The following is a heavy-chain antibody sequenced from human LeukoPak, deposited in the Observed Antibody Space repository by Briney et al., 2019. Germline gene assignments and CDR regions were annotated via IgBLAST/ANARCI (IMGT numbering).Heavy chain of an antibody. D-gene: IGHD5-18*01. CDR3: TKGTIWLPFDY. Sequence: GGSLRLSCAASGFTFSSYWMQWVRQAPGKGLVWVSRIGGDGSSTNYTDSVKGRFTISRDNSKNTLYLQMNSLRAEDTAVYYCTKGTIWLPFDYWGQGTLVTVSS. V-gene: IGHV3-74*01. J-gene: IGHJ4*02. CDR1: GFTFSSYW. CDR2: IGGDGSST.